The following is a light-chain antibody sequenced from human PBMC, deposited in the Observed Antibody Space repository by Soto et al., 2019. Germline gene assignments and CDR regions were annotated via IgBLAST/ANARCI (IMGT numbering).Light chain of an antibody. Sequence: DIQMTQSPSSLSASVGDRVTITCRASQGISNYLAWYQQKPGKVPKLLLYAASTLQSGVPSRFSGSGSGTDFALTISSLQTEDVAAYYAQKYNSAPWTFVQGTKVDIK. CDR2: AAS. CDR1: QGISNY. J-gene: IGKJ1*01. V-gene: IGKV1-27*01. CDR3: QKYNSAPWT.